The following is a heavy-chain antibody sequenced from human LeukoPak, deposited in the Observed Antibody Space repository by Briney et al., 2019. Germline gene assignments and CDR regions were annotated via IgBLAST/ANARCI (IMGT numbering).Heavy chain of an antibody. V-gene: IGHV4-4*07. CDR3: ARDIPVAGTLDY. Sequence: SETLSLTCTVSGGSISSYYWGWIRQPAGKGLEWIGRIYTSGSTNYNPSLKSRVTMSVDTSKNQFSLKLSSVTAADTAVYYCARDIPVAGTLDYWGQGTLVTVSS. J-gene: IGHJ4*02. CDR1: GGSISSYY. D-gene: IGHD6-19*01. CDR2: IYTSGST.